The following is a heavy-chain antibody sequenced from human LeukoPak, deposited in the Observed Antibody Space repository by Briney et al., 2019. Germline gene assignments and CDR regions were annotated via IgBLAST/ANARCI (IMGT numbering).Heavy chain of an antibody. J-gene: IGHJ4*02. CDR1: GFTFRTSW. CDR3: VRALMGDDDH. Sequence: GGSLRLSCAASGFTFRTSWMHWVRQTPGKGLVWVSRINDDWSIITYADYVKGRFTISRDNARNTLYPQMDSLRVEDTAVYYCVRALMGDDDHWGQGTLVIVSS. D-gene: IGHD2-8*01. CDR2: INDDWSII. V-gene: IGHV3-74*01.